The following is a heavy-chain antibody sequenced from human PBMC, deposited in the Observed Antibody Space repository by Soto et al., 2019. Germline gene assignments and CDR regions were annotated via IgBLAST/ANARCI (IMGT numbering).Heavy chain of an antibody. J-gene: IGHJ4*02. D-gene: IGHD3-10*01. CDR1: GGSFSGYY. Sequence: SETLSLTCAVFGGSFSGYYWSWIRQPPGKGLGWIGEINHSGSTNYNPSLKSRVTISVDTSKNQFSLKLSSVTAADTAVYYCARKTNMVRGGRLDYWGQGTLVTVSS. CDR3: ARKTNMVRGGRLDY. V-gene: IGHV4-34*01. CDR2: INHSGST.